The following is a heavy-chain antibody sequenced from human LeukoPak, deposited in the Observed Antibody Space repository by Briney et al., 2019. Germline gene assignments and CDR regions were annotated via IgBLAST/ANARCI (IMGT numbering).Heavy chain of an antibody. CDR2: TRFDESGK. CDR1: GFRFSTFR. Sequence: GGSLRLSCAASGFRFSTFRFHWVRQAPGKGLEWVAFTRFDESGKFYVVSVKGRFTISKDNSKNTLFLQMDSLRVEDTAVYYCVKEGHFFLDSWGQGTLVTVSS. J-gene: IGHJ4*02. V-gene: IGHV3-30*02. CDR3: VKEGHFFLDS.